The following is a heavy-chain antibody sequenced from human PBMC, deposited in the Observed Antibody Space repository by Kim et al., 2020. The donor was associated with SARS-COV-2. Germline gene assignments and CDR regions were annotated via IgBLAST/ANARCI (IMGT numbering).Heavy chain of an antibody. D-gene: IGHD3-9*01. CDR3: AKDHAPVLRYFDWLLSDGLFDY. Sequence: GGSLRLSCAASGFTFSSYAMSWVRQAPGKGLEWVSAISGSGGSTYYADSVKGRFTISRDNSKNTLYLQMNSLRAEDTAVYYCAKDHAPVLRYFDWLLSDGLFDYWGQGTLVTVSS. V-gene: IGHV3-23*01. J-gene: IGHJ4*02. CDR1: GFTFSSYA. CDR2: ISGSGGST.